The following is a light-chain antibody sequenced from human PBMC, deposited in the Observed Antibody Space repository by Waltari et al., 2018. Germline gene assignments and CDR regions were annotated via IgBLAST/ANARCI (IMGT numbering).Light chain of an antibody. CDR1: QSVLYSSNNKNY. CDR3: QQYYSTPLT. J-gene: IGKJ4*01. Sequence: DIVMTQSPDSLAVSLGERATIHCKSSQSVLYSSNNKNYLTWFQQKPGQPPKLLIYWASTRESGVPERFSGSGSGTDFTLTISSLQAEDVAVYYCQQYYSTPLTFGGGTKVEIK. CDR2: WAS. V-gene: IGKV4-1*01.